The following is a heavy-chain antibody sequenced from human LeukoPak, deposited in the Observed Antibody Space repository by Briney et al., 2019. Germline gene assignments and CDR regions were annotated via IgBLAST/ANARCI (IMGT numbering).Heavy chain of an antibody. CDR2: IYDSGGT. J-gene: IGHJ4*02. CDR1: GPSVSSSNW. Sequence: PSGTLSLTCVVSGPSVSSSNWGSWVRQPPGKGLEWSGEIYDSGGTNYNPSLKSRVTISVDTSKNQFSLKLSSVTAADTAVYYCARLYSSGYPDYWGQGTLVTVSS. CDR3: ARLYSSGYPDY. V-gene: IGHV4-4*02. D-gene: IGHD3-22*01.